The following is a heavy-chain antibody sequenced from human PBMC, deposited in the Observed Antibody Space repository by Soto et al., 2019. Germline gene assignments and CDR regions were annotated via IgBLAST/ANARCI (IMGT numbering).Heavy chain of an antibody. CDR3: TRRYTSNDNSFAR. Sequence: SETLSLTCTVSGASISVHSYYWTWIRQPPGKGLEWIGSSYYSGTTYFNPSLKSRATISVDTSKNQFSLRLTSVTAADTAIYYCTRRYTSNDNSFARWGPGALVTVSS. CDR2: SYYSGTT. V-gene: IGHV4-39*01. D-gene: IGHD3-9*01. J-gene: IGHJ5*02. CDR1: GASISVHSYY.